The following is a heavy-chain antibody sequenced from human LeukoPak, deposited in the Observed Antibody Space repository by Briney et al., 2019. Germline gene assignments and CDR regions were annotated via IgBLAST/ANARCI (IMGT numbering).Heavy chain of an antibody. J-gene: IGHJ4*02. D-gene: IGHD3-10*01. Sequence: ASVKVSCKASGGTFSSYAISWVRQAPGQGLEWMGGIIPIFGTANYAQKFQGRVTITADESTSTAHMELSSLRSEDTAVYYCARGLTYYYGSGSSSFDYWGQGTLVTVSS. CDR3: ARGLTYYYGSGSSSFDY. V-gene: IGHV1-69*01. CDR2: IIPIFGTA. CDR1: GGTFSSYA.